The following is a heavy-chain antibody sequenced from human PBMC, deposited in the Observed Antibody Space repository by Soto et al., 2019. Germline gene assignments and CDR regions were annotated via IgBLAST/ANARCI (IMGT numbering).Heavy chain of an antibody. CDR3: ARDLGAFNYGSAYFDY. V-gene: IGHV3-33*01. CDR1: GFTFSTYG. CDR2: IWYDGSNQ. Sequence: PGGSLRLSCAPSGFTFSTYGMHWVRQAPGKGLEWVAVIWYDGSNQYYADSVKGRFTISRDNSKNVLYLQMNSLRAEDTAVYYCARDLGAFNYGSAYFDYWGQGALVTV. D-gene: IGHD3-10*01. J-gene: IGHJ4*02.